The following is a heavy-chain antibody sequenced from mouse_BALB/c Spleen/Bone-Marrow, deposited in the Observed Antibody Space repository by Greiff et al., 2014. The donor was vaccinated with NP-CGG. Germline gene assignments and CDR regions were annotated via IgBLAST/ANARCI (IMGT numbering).Heavy chain of an antibody. CDR2: IDPANGNT. CDR1: GFNIKDTY. Sequence: VQLQQSGAELVKPGASVKLSCTASGFNIKDTYIYWVKQRPEQGLEWVGRIDPANGNTKYDPKFQGKATIAADTSSNTAYLQLSSLTTEDTAVYDGSRWYYDYLCALDYWGHGTSVTVSS. V-gene: IGHV14-3*02. J-gene: IGHJ4*01. CDR3: SRWYYDYLCALDY. D-gene: IGHD5-5*01.